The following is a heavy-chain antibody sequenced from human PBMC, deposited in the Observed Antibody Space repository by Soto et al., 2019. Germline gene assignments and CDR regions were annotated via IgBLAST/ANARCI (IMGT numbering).Heavy chain of an antibody. CDR3: AHSLTAAGTVDY. D-gene: IGHD6-13*01. CDR1: GFSLSTSGVG. Sequence: QITLKESGPPLVKPTQTLTLTYTFSGFSLSTSGVGVGWIRQPPGEALEWLALIYWDDAERYSPSLKSRLTITKDTSKNQVFLTMTNMDPVDTATYYCAHSLTAAGTVDYWGQGTLVTVSS. CDR2: IYWDDAE. J-gene: IGHJ4*01. V-gene: IGHV2-5*02.